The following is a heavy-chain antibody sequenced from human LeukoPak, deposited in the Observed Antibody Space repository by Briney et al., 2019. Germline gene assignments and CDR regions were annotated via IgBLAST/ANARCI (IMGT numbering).Heavy chain of an antibody. D-gene: IGHD2-15*01. Sequence: GGSLRLSCAATGFTFSSYGMHWVRPAPGKGLEWVAVIWYDGSNKYYADSVKGRFTISRDNSKNTLYLQMHSLRAEDTAVYYCARDLSLLGYCSGGSCYSSGFLDYWGQGTLVTVSS. J-gene: IGHJ4*02. CDR1: GFTFSSYG. CDR2: IWYDGSNK. V-gene: IGHV3-33*01. CDR3: ARDLSLLGYCSGGSCYSSGFLDY.